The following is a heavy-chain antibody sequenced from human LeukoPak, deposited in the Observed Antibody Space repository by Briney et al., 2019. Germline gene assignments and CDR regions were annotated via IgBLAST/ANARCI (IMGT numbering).Heavy chain of an antibody. Sequence: ASVQVSCKTSGYTFRTYDINWVRKAAGQGVEWMGWMNPNSGNTGFAQKFPGRAPITRDISITTAYLELSSLRSEDTAVYYCARAIRYQLLSDYWGQGTLVTVSS. CDR3: ARAIRYQLLSDY. V-gene: IGHV1-8*03. J-gene: IGHJ4*02. D-gene: IGHD2-2*01. CDR1: GYTFRTYD. CDR2: MNPNSGNT.